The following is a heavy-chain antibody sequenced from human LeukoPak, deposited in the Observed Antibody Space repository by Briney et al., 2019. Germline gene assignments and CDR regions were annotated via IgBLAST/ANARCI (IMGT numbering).Heavy chain of an antibody. CDR1: GDSINNNLYW. J-gene: IGHJ5*02. CDR3: AREARWYCSGGSCSRDQRGRFDP. D-gene: IGHD2-15*01. CDR2: IYYSGTT. V-gene: IGHV4-39*02. Sequence: PSETLSLTCTVSGDSINNNLYWWGWIRQSPGKGLEWIGSIYYSGTTFYNPSLQSRVTTSVDTSKNQFSLQLNSVTPEDTAVYYCAREARWYCSGGSCSRDQRGRFDPWGQGTLVTVSS.